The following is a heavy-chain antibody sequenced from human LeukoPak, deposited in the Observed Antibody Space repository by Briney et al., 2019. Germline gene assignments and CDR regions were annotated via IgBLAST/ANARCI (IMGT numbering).Heavy chain of an antibody. CDR3: ARDGDSWAAAGTDDAFDI. D-gene: IGHD6-13*01. Sequence: PSETLSLTCTVSGGSISSYYWSWIRQPAGKGLEWIGRIYTSGSTNYNPSLKSRVTMSVDTSKNQFSLKLSSVTAADTAVYYCARDGDSWAAAGTDDAFDIWGQGTMVTVSP. CDR2: IYTSGST. V-gene: IGHV4-4*07. CDR1: GGSISSYY. J-gene: IGHJ3*02.